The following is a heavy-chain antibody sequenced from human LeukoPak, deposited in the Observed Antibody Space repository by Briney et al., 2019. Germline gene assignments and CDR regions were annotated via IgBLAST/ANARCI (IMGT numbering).Heavy chain of an antibody. CDR1: GFTFSSYW. CDR3: ARDRGLVLWFG. Sequence: PGGSLRLSCAASGFTFSSYWMHWVRRAPGKGLVWVSRINSDGSSTNYADSVKGRFTISRDNAKNTLYLQMNSLRADDTAVYYCARDRGLVLWFGGGQGTLVTVSS. CDR2: INSDGSST. V-gene: IGHV3-74*01. D-gene: IGHD3-10*01. J-gene: IGHJ4*02.